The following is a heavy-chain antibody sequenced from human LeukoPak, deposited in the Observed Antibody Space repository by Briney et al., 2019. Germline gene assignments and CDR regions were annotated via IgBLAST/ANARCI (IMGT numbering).Heavy chain of an antibody. Sequence: GGSLRLSCAATGFTFSHFWMSWVRQAPGKGLEWLTNIKEDGSLKSYVDSVKGRFTISRDNAKESLYLQMNSLRADDTAVYYCVRGPLVTADGLAWGQGTLVTVSS. D-gene: IGHD6-13*01. J-gene: IGHJ5*02. CDR2: IKEDGSLK. V-gene: IGHV3-7*03. CDR1: GFTFSHFW. CDR3: VRGPLVTADGLA.